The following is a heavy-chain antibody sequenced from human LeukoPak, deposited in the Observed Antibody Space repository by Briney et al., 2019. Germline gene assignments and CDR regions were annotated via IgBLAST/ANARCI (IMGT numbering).Heavy chain of an antibody. J-gene: IGHJ4*02. CDR1: GYTFSNYY. Sequence: GASVKVSCKASGYTFSNYYIHWVRQAPGQGLEWMGWINLNSGGTNFAQRFQGRVTMTRDTSISTAYMDLSRLISDDTAVYYCARDAGYCTGGSCWYFDHWGQGTLATVSS. V-gene: IGHV1-2*02. CDR2: INLNSGGT. D-gene: IGHD2-15*01. CDR3: ARDAGYCTGGSCWYFDH.